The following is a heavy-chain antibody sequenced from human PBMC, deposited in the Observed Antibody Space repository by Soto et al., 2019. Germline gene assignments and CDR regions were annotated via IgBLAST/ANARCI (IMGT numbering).Heavy chain of an antibody. J-gene: IGHJ4*02. CDR1: GYSFRSYG. V-gene: IGHV1-18*01. CDR2: INTYNGNR. Sequence: QVQLVQSGAELRKPGASVKVSCKASGYSFRSYGINWVRQAPGQGLEWMGWINTYNGNRNYAQKFEDRVTMTTATSTNTVYMELRSLKSDDTAIYYCARDRLRGYDSSGFYSWGQGTLVTVSS. D-gene: IGHD3-22*01. CDR3: ARDRLRGYDSSGFYS.